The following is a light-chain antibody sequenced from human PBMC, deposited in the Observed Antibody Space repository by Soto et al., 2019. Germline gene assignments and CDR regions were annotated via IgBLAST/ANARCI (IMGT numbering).Light chain of an antibody. CDR1: QGISSS. CDR2: AAS. V-gene: IGKV1-27*01. CDR3: QEYYSPPFT. J-gene: IGKJ3*01. Sequence: DIQMTQSPSSLSASVGVRVTITCRARQGISSSLAWYQHKPGKVPELLIYAASTLHSGVPARFSGSGSGTDFTLTISSLQPEDVATYYCQEYYSPPFTFGPGTKVNFK.